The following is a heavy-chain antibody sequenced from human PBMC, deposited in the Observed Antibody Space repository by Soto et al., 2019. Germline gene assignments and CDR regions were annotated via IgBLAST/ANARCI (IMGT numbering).Heavy chain of an antibody. CDR2: IYYTGRT. CDR1: GGSLKSGGYY. CDR3: ARGPPLGY. V-gene: IGHV4-31*02. Sequence: SETLSLTCTVSGGSLKSGGYYWSWIRQHPGRGLEWIGYIYYTGRTYYNPSLESRVTFSVDTSKNQFSLKLSSVTAADTAVYYCARGPPLGYWGQGTLVTVSS. J-gene: IGHJ4*02.